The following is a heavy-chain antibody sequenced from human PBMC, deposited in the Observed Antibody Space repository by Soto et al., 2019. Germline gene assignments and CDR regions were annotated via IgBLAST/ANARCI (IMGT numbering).Heavy chain of an antibody. CDR1: GFIFSDHY. V-gene: IGHV3-72*01. D-gene: IGHD4-17*01. Sequence: EVQLVESGGGLVQPGGSLRLSCAASGFIFSDHYMDWVRQAPGKGLEWVGRTRNKANSHTTEYAASVKCRFTISRDDSKNSLYLQMNSLKIEDTAVYYCARATTVTDYWGQGTLVTVSS. J-gene: IGHJ4*02. CDR3: ARATTVTDY. CDR2: TRNKANSHTT.